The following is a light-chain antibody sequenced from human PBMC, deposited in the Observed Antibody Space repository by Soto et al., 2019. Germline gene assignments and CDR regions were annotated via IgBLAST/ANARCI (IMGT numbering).Light chain of an antibody. CDR2: WAS. Sequence: DIVMTQSPDSLAVFLGERATINCKSSQSVLYSSNNKNYLAWYQQKAGQPPKLLIYWASTRESGVPYRFSGSGSGTDFTLTISSLQAEDVAVYYCQQYYATPPYTFGQGTKLEIK. CDR1: QSVLYSSNNKNY. CDR3: QQYYATPPYT. J-gene: IGKJ2*01. V-gene: IGKV4-1*01.